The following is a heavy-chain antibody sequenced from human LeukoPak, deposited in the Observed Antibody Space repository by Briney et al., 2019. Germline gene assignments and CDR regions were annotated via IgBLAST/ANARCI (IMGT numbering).Heavy chain of an antibody. Sequence: PGGSLRLSCAATGFAFSNYGMHWVRQAPGKGLEWVAFIQYDGSNKFYADSVKGRFTISRDNSKNTLYLQMNSLRAEDAAVYYCAKSSRGYEGLDYWGQGTLVTVSS. CDR2: IQYDGSNK. V-gene: IGHV3-30*02. D-gene: IGHD5-12*01. CDR1: GFAFSNYG. CDR3: AKSSRGYEGLDY. J-gene: IGHJ4*02.